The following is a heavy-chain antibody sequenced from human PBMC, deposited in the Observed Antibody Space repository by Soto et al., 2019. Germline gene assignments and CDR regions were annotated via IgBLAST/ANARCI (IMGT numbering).Heavy chain of an antibody. V-gene: IGHV1-3*01. CDR2: INAGNRNT. Sequence: QLTQSGAEVKKPGASVKVSCKASGFTFNTHAIHWVRQAPGQRLEWMGWINAGNRNTYYSERFKGRVTFTRGTVATTVYMELTSLTSEDTSIYYCARDQSGIGWYVDWFDPWGQGTLVTVSS. J-gene: IGHJ5*02. CDR1: GFTFNTHA. D-gene: IGHD6-19*01. CDR3: ARDQSGIGWYVDWFDP.